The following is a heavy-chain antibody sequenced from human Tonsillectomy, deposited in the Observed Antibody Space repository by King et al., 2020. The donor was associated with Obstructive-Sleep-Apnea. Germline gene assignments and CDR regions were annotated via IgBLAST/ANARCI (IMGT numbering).Heavy chain of an antibody. J-gene: IGHJ6*02. Sequence: VQLVESGGGVVQPGRSLRLSCAASGFTLSSYTMHWVRQAPGKGLEWVAVISYDGSNKYYADSVKGRFTISRDNSKNTVYLQMNSLRAEDTAVYYCARGTFDDILTGSFYYYGMDVWGQGTTVTVSS. V-gene: IGHV3-30-3*01. CDR3: ARGTFDDILTGSFYYYGMDV. D-gene: IGHD3-9*01. CDR2: ISYDGSNK. CDR1: GFTLSSYT.